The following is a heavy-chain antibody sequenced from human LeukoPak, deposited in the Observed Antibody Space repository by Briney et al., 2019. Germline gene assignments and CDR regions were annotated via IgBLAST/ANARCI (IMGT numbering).Heavy chain of an antibody. V-gene: IGHV4-34*01. CDR3: ARSEEELSGSSSWYYWFDP. D-gene: IGHD6-13*01. J-gene: IGHJ5*02. CDR2: INHSGST. CDR1: GGSFSGYY. Sequence: SETLSLTCAVYGGSFSGYYWSWIRQPPGKGLEWIGEINHSGSTNYNPSLKSRVTISVDTSKNQFSLKLSSVTAADTAVYYCARSEEELSGSSSWYYWFDPWGQGTLVTVSS.